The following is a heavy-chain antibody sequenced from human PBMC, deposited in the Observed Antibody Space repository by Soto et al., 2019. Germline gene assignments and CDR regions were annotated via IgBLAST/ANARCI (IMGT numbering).Heavy chain of an antibody. CDR2: IYYSGST. CDR1: GGSISSSSYY. V-gene: IGHV4-39*01. D-gene: IGHD3-9*01. Sequence: QLQLQESGPGLVKPSETLSLTCTVSGGSISSSSYYWGWIRQPPGKGLEWIGSIYYSGSTYYNPSHKRRVTISVATSKNPGSLKLSSVTAADTAVYYCARHFYDILSGYPGINPPLGFDPWGQGALVTVSS. CDR3: ARHFYDILSGYPGINPPLGFDP. J-gene: IGHJ5*02.